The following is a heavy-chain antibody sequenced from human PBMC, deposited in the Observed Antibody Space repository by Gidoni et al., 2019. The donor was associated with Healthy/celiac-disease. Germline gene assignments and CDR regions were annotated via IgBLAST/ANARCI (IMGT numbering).Heavy chain of an antibody. J-gene: IGHJ4*02. CDR2: ISYDGSNK. V-gene: IGHV3-30*04. Sequence: QVQLVESGGGVVQPGRSLRLSCAASGFTFSSYAMHWVRQAPGKGLEWVAVISYDGSNKYYADSVKGRFTISRDNSKNTLYLQMNSLRAEDTAVYYCSIGGRVSSPPVWGDYWGQGTLVTVSS. D-gene: IGHD1-26*01. CDR1: GFTFSSYA. CDR3: SIGGRVSSPPVWGDY.